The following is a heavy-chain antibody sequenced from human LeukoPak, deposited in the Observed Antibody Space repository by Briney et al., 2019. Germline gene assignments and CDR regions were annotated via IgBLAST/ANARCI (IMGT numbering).Heavy chain of an antibody. CDR3: AKDRSCTGSSYNVGS. J-gene: IGHJ3*01. D-gene: IGHD2-8*02. CDR2: ISGSGGST. V-gene: IGHV3-23*01. Sequence: PVGSLRLSCAASGFTFSSFAMSWVRQAPGKGLEWVSAISGSGGSTYYADSVKGRFTISRDNSKNTLFLQMNSLRAEDTAVYYCAKDRSCTGSSYNVGSWGQGTMVTVSS. CDR1: GFTFSSFA.